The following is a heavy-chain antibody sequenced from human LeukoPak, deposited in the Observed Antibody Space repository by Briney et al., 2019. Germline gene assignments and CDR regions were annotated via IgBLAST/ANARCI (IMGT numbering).Heavy chain of an antibody. Sequence: SETLSLTCTVSGGSISSYYWSWIRQPPGKGLEWIGYIYYSGSTNYNPSLKSRVTISVDTSKNQFSLKLSSVTAADTAVYYCAREGAYCGGDCYYGTFDPWGQGTLVTVSS. J-gene: IGHJ5*02. CDR1: GGSISSYY. V-gene: IGHV4-59*01. CDR3: AREGAYCGGDCYYGTFDP. CDR2: IYYSGST. D-gene: IGHD2-21*02.